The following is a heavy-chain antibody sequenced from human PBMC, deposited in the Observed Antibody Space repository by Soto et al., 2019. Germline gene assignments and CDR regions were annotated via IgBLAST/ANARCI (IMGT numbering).Heavy chain of an antibody. CDR2: IYYSGST. CDR1: GGSISSSSYY. J-gene: IGHJ4*02. D-gene: IGHD2-2*03. V-gene: IGHV4-39*01. Sequence: SETLSLTCTVSGGSISSSSYYWGWIRQPPGKGLEWIGSIYYSGSTYYNPSLKSRVTISVDTSKNQFSLKLSSVTAADTAVYYCASPGYCSSTSCPIPLYYFDYWGQGTLVTVSS. CDR3: ASPGYCSSTSCPIPLYYFDY.